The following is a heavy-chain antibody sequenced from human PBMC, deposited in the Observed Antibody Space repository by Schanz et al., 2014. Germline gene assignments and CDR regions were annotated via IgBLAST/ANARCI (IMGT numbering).Heavy chain of an antibody. CDR2: ISSSSGTI. CDR3: ARDLSSLIQGDV. J-gene: IGHJ6*04. Sequence: VQLAESGGGVVQPGRSLRLSCAASGFTFSNYGMNWVRQAPEKGLEWVSYISSSSGTIYYADSVKGRFTISRDNAKNLLYLQMNGLRAEDTAVYFCARDLSSLIQGDVWGKGTTVTDSS. V-gene: IGHV3-48*01. CDR1: GFTFSNYG. D-gene: IGHD2-2*01.